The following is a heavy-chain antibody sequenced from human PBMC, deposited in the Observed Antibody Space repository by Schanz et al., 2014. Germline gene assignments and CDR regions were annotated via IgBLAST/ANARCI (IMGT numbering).Heavy chain of an antibody. Sequence: EVQLVESGGGLAQPGGSLRLSCAASGITFSGYSMNWVRQAPGKGLEWVSYISGSSSTKYYADSVKGRFTISRDNGKKSLYLQLNSLTAEDTAVYHCARDSRYCTGVDCKGDAFDLWGQGTLVSVSS. CDR1: GITFSGYS. D-gene: IGHD2-8*02. CDR2: ISGSSSTK. J-gene: IGHJ3*01. V-gene: IGHV3-48*01. CDR3: ARDSRYCTGVDCKGDAFDL.